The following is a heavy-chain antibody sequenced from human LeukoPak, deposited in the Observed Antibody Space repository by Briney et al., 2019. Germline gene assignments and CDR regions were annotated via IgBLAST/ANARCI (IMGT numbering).Heavy chain of an antibody. J-gene: IGHJ4*02. CDR2: ISGSGGST. CDR1: GFSFSSFG. CDR3: ARERGGFNQIVVVPAAIPRFDY. D-gene: IGHD2-2*02. Sequence: PSGGSLRLSCAASGFSFSSFGMSWVRQAPGRGLQWVSSISGSGGSTYYADSVKGRFTISRDNARNSLYLQMNSLRAEDTAVYYCARERGGFNQIVVVPAAIPRFDYWGQGTLVTVSS. V-gene: IGHV3-23*01.